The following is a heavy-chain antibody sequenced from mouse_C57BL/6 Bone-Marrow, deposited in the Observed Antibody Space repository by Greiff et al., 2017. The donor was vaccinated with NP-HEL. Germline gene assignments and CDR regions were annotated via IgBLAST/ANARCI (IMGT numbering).Heavy chain of an antibody. V-gene: IGHV5-4*01. D-gene: IGHD2-4*01. CDR1: GFTFSSYA. CDR3: ARGGDYDYDYWYFDV. J-gene: IGHJ1*03. Sequence: EVQLVESGGGLVKPGGSLKLSCAASGFTFSSYAMSWVRQTPEKRLEWVATISDGGSYTYYPDNVKGRFTISRDNAKNNLYLQMSHLKSEDTAMYYCARGGDYDYDYWYFDVWGTGTTVTVSS. CDR2: ISDGGSYT.